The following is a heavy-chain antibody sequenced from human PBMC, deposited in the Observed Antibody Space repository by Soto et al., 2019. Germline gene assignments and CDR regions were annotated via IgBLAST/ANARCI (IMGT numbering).Heavy chain of an antibody. V-gene: IGHV3-53*02. CDR3: AKGDGFILAV. CDR1: GFTVNSNY. CDR2: TNTGGTT. J-gene: IGHJ6*02. D-gene: IGHD1-26*01. Sequence: EVQVLATGGGLIQPGSLRLSCAASGFTVNSNYMSWVRQAPGEGLQWVSITNTGGTTYYADSVKGRFTVSRDNSKNTLYLQMNSLRAEDTAVYYCAKGDGFILAVWGQGTTVSVSS.